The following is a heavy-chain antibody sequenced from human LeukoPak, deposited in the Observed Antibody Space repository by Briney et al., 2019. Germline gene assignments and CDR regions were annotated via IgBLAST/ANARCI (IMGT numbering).Heavy chain of an antibody. CDR3: ARDYRMVRKYGMDV. V-gene: IGHV3-7*01. J-gene: IGHJ6*02. CDR2: IKQDGSEK. D-gene: IGHD3-10*01. Sequence: PGGSLRLSCAASGFTFSSYWMSWVRQAPGKGLEWVANIKQDGSEKYYVDSVKGRFTISRDNAKNSLYLQMNSLRAEDTAVYYCARDYRMVRKYGMDVWGQGTTVTVSS. CDR1: GFTFSSYW.